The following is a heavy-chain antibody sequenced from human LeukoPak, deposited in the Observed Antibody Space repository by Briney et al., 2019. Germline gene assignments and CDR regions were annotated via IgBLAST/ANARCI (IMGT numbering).Heavy chain of an antibody. D-gene: IGHD3-22*01. V-gene: IGHV4-38-2*02. CDR2: IYHSGRT. CDR1: HYSLSRIHY. CDR3: ASSSGYMSS. J-gene: IGHJ5*02. Sequence: PSETLSLTCTVSHYSLSRIHYWGWIRQPQGKGLEWIGSIYHSGRTYYNPSLKSRVTRSVDTYKNQFSLKLTSVTAADTAVYYWASSSGYMSSWGQGTVVTVSP.